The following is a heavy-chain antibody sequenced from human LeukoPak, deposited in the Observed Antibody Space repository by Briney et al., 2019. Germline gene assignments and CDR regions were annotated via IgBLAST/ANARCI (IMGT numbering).Heavy chain of an antibody. V-gene: IGHV3-11*06. J-gene: IGHJ4*02. CDR1: GFTFSDYY. D-gene: IGHD6-13*01. CDR3: AREIAAAGTD. Sequence: GGSLRLSCAASGFTFSDYYMSWIRQAPGKGLEWVSHISSSRSYTNYADSVKGRFTISRDNAKNSLYLQMNSLRAEDTAVYYCAREIAAAGTDWGQGTLVTVSS. CDR2: ISSSRSYT.